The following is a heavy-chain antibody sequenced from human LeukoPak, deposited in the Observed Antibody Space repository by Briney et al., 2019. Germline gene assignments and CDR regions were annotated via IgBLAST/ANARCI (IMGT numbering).Heavy chain of an antibody. CDR2: INPNSGGT. Sequence: EASVKVSCKASGYTFTGYYMHWVRQAPGQGLEWMGWINPNSGGTNYAQKFQGRVTMTRDTSISTAYMELSRLRSDDTAVYYCASLMGAVAGTEIFDYWGQRTLVTVSS. D-gene: IGHD6-19*01. CDR3: ASLMGAVAGTEIFDY. CDR1: GYTFTGYY. J-gene: IGHJ4*02. V-gene: IGHV1-2*02.